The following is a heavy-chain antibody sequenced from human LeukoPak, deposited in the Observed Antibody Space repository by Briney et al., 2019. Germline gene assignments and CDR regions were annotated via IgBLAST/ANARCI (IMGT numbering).Heavy chain of an antibody. V-gene: IGHV1-18*01. CDR1: GYTFTSYG. CDR2: ISAYNGNT. J-gene: IGHJ4*02. CDR3: ARVSLVQYYFDY. D-gene: IGHD1-1*01. Sequence: ASVKVSCKASGYTFTSYGISWVRQAPEQGLEWMGWISAYNGNTNYAQKLQGRVTMTTDTSTSTAYMELRSLRSDDTAVYYCARVSLVQYYFDYWGQGTLVTVSS.